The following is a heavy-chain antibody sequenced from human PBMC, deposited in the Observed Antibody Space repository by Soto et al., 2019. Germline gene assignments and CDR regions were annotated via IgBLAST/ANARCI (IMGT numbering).Heavy chain of an antibody. CDR2: IYYSGTT. CDR3: ARRYGYSFDY. D-gene: IGHD5-18*01. Sequence: SETLSLTCTVSDGSIRSYYWSWIRQHPGKGLEWIGYIYYSGTTNYNPSLKSRVTISVDTSKNQLSLKLSSVTAADTAVYYCARRYGYSFDYWGQGTLVTVSS. J-gene: IGHJ4*02. V-gene: IGHV4-59*08. CDR1: DGSIRSYY.